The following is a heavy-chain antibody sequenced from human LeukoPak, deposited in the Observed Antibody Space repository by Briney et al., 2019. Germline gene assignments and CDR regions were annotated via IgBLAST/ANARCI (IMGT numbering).Heavy chain of an antibody. D-gene: IGHD4-23*01. J-gene: IGHJ4*02. Sequence: SETLSLTCADYGGSFSGYYWSWIRQPPGKGLEWIGEINHSGSTNYNPSLKSRVTISVDTSKNQFSLKLSSVTAADTAVSYCAREVGGSDYWGQGTLVSVSS. CDR3: AREVGGSDY. V-gene: IGHV4-34*01. CDR2: INHSGST. CDR1: GGSFSGYY.